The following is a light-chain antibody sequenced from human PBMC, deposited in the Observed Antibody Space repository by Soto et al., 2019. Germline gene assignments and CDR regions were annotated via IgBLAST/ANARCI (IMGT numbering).Light chain of an antibody. CDR1: QGIGSY. CDR3: QQANSFPIT. J-gene: IGKJ5*01. Sequence: AIRMTQSPSSLSASTGDRVTITCRASQGIGSYLAWYQQKPGKAPKLLIYAASSLQSGVPSRFSGSGSGTDFTLTISSLQPEDFATYYCQQANSFPITFGQGTRLEIK. V-gene: IGKV1-8*01. CDR2: AAS.